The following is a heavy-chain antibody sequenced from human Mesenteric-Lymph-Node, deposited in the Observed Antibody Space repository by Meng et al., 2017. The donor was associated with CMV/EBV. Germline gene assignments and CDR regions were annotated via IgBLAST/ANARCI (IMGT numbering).Heavy chain of an antibody. Sequence: GGSLRLSCKASGYTFTSYYMHWVRQAPGQGLEWMGIINPSGGSTSYAQKFQGRVTMTRDTSTSTVYMELSSLRSEDTAVYYCARGGAYCGGDCYFPLGYYYYGMDVWGQGTTVTVSS. CDR1: GYTFTSYY. CDR2: INPSGGST. V-gene: IGHV1-46*01. CDR3: ARGGAYCGGDCYFPLGYYYYGMDV. J-gene: IGHJ6*02. D-gene: IGHD2-21*01.